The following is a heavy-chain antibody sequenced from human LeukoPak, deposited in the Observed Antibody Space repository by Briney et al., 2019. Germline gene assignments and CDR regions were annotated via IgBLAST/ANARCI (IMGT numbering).Heavy chain of an antibody. V-gene: IGHV4-39*01. CDR2: IYYSGRT. J-gene: IGHJ4*02. CDR3: GRAPDY. Sequence: SETLSLTCTVSGGSISSDSYYGGWIRQPPGKGLEWIASIYYSGRTFYNPSIKSRVSICIDTSRTQFSLKLTSVTAADTAVYYCGRAPDYWGQGTLVTVSS. CDR1: GGSISSDSYY.